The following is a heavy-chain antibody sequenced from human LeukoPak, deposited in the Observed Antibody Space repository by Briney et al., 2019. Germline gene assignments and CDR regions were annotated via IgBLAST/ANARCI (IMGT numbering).Heavy chain of an antibody. V-gene: IGHV3-7*01. D-gene: IGHD3-16*01. CDR2: IKFDGSDK. CDR1: GFTFSNYW. Sequence: PGGSLRLSCAASGFTFSNYWISWVRQAPGKGLEWVANIKFDGSDKFYVDSVKGRFTISRDNAKNLLYLQMNSLRAEDTAVYYCARDKFGGYWGQGTLVTVSS. J-gene: IGHJ4*02. CDR3: ARDKFGGY.